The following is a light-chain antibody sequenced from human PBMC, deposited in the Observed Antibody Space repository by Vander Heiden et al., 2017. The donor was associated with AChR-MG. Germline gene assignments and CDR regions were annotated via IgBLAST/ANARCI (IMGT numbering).Light chain of an antibody. Sequence: SALTQPPSASGSPGPSVTISCTVTSSDVGGYNYVSWYQQHPGKAPKLMIYEVSKRPSGVPDRFSGSKSGNTASLTGAGLQAEDEADYYCSSYAGSNNFGVFGGGTKLTVL. CDR3: SSYAGSNNFGV. CDR1: SSDVGGYNY. V-gene: IGLV2-8*01. CDR2: EVS. J-gene: IGLJ2*01.